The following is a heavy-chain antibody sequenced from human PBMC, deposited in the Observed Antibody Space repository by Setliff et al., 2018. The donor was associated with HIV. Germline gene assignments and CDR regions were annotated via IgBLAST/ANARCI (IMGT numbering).Heavy chain of an antibody. V-gene: IGHV1-18*01. D-gene: IGHD3-10*01. J-gene: IGHJ5*02. Sequence: EASVKVSCKTSGYTFRHYGVSWVRQAPGQGLEWMGWINTNDGKTKYAQSLQGRVTMTTDTSTSTAYMDLRSLRSDDTAVYYCARGGYYTSGTWFDPWGQGTLVTVSS. CDR2: INTNDGKT. CDR3: ARGGYYTSGTWFDP. CDR1: GYTFRHYG.